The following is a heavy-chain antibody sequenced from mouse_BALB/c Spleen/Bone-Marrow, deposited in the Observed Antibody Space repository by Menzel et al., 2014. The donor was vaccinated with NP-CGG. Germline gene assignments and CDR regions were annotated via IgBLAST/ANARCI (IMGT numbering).Heavy chain of an antibody. CDR1: GFTFSDFY. V-gene: IGHV7-1*02. J-gene: IGHJ3*01. D-gene: IGHD2-10*02. CDR3: ARDVGYGNYFVY. CDR2: SRNKAKYYTT. Sequence: EVHLVESGGGLVQPGDSLRLSCATSGFTFSDFYMEWVRQPPGKRLEWIAASRNKAKYYTTEYSASVKGRFIVSRDTSHSVLYLQMNALRAEDTAIYYCARDVGYGNYFVYWGQGTLVTVSA.